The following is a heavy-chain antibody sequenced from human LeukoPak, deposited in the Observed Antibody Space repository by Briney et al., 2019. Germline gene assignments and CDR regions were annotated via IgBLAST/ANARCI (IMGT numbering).Heavy chain of an antibody. V-gene: IGHV3-72*01. CDR1: GFTFSDHY. J-gene: IGHJ5*02. D-gene: IGHD3-3*01. CDR3: AKAGIFGVPRS. Sequence: QPGGSLRLSCAASGFTFSDHYMDWVRQAPGKGLEWVGRTRNKANSYTTEYAASVKGRFTISRDDSKNSLYLQMNSLKTEDTAVYYCAKAGIFGVPRSWGQGTLVTVSS. CDR2: TRNKANSYTT.